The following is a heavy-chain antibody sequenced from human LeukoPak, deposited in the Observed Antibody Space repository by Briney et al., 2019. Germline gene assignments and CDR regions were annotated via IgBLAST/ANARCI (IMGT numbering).Heavy chain of an antibody. Sequence: GESLNISCKASEYSFTSYWIGWVRQMPGKGLEWMGIIYPSDSDTRYSTSFQGQVNISADKSISTAYLQWNSLKASDTAMYYCARAKPTPSYCSGGSCYSVFDYWGQGTLVTVSS. J-gene: IGHJ4*02. CDR1: EYSFTSYW. CDR2: IYPSDSDT. V-gene: IGHV5-51*01. CDR3: ARAKPTPSYCSGGSCYSVFDY. D-gene: IGHD2-15*01.